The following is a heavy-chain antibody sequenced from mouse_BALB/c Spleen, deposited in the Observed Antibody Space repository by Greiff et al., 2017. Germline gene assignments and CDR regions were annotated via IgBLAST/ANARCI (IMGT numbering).Heavy chain of an antibody. CDR1: GFTFSSYA. V-gene: IGHV5-9-3*01. CDR2: ISSGGSYT. J-gene: IGHJ2*01. CDR3: VRQAGYCDY. Sequence: EVQGVESGGGLVKPGGSLKLSCAASGFTFSSYAMSWVRQTPEKRLEWVATISSGGSYTYYPDSVKGRFTISRDNAKNTLYLQMSSLRSEDTAMYYCVRQAGYCDYWGQGTTLTVSS.